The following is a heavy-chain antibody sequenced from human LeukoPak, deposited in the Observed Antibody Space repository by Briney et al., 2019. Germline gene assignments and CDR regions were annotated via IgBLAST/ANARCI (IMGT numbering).Heavy chain of an antibody. V-gene: IGHV4-38-2*02. CDR3: ARDPGRLTGTTGPANWFDP. J-gene: IGHJ5*02. CDR2: VYHSGST. D-gene: IGHD1-7*01. Sequence: PSETLSLTCTVSGYSISSGYYWGWIRQPPGKGLEWIGSVYHSGSTYYNPSLKSRVTISVDTSKNQFSLKLSSVTAADTAVYYCARDPGRLTGTTGPANWFDPWGQGTLVTVSS. CDR1: GYSISSGYY.